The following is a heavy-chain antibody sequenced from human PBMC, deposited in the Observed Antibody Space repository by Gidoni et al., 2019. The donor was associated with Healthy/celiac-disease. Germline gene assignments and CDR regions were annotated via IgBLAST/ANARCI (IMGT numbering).Heavy chain of an antibody. Sequence: QLQLQESGPGLVKPSETLSLTCTVSGGSISSSSYYWGWIRQPPGKGLVWIGSIYYSGSTYYNPSLKSRVTISVDTSKNQFSLKLSSVTAADTAVYYCARHDDVMIVVVKGYNWFDPWGQGTLVTVSS. CDR2: IYYSGST. J-gene: IGHJ5*02. CDR1: GGSISSSSYY. CDR3: ARHDDVMIVVVKGYNWFDP. D-gene: IGHD3-22*01. V-gene: IGHV4-39*01.